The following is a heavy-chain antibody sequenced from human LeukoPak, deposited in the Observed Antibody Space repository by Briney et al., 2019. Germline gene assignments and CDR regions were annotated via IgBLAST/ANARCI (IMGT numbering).Heavy chain of an antibody. D-gene: IGHD6-19*01. CDR1: GFTFSSYS. J-gene: IGHJ4*02. V-gene: IGHV3-48*02. CDR3: ARGHSSGWSTFDY. Sequence: GGSLRLSCAASGFTFSSYSMSWVRQAPGKGLEGVSYISSSSSTIYYADSVEGRFSISRDNAKNSLYLQMNSLRDEDTAVYYCARGHSSGWSTFDYWGQGTLVTVSS. CDR2: ISSSSSTI.